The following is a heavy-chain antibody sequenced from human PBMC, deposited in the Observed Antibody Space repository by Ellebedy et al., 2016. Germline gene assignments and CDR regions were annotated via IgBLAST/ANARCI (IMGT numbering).Heavy chain of an antibody. Sequence: GGSLRLSCAASGFTFSSDWMSWVRQAPGRGLDWVANINQDGSKKFYADSVKGRFTISRDNAKNSLYLQMNTLRGEDTVLYFCARDRDGKDYWGQGALVTVSS. V-gene: IGHV3-7*03. J-gene: IGHJ4*02. CDR3: ARDRDGKDY. CDR1: GFTFSSDW. CDR2: INQDGSKK. D-gene: IGHD1-1*01.